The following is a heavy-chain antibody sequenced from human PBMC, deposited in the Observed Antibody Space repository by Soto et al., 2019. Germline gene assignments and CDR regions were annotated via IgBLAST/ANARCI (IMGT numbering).Heavy chain of an antibody. J-gene: IGHJ3*02. V-gene: IGHV1-3*04. CDR2: INTGNGDT. CDR3: ASEIDYGVDAFDI. D-gene: IGHD4-17*01. Sequence: QVHLVQSGAEVKKPGASVMVSCKASGYTFTNYAIHWVRQAPGQRLEWMGWINTGNGDTKYSQRVQGRVIFTRDRPASTAYMGLRSLRSEDTAVYLCASEIDYGVDAFDIWGQGTMVTVSS. CDR1: GYTFTNYA.